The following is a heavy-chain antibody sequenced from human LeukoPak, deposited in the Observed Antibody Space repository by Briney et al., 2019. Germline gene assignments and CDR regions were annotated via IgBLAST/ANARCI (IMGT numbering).Heavy chain of an antibody. CDR2: INHSGST. V-gene: IGHV4-34*01. D-gene: IGHD6-13*01. CDR1: GGSFSGYY. Sequence: SETLSLTCAVYGGSFSGYYWSWIRQPPGKGLEWIGEINHSGSTNYNPSLKSRVTISVDTSKNQFSLKLSSVTAADTAVYYCAGDSRSSWLYYYGMDVWGQGTTVTVSS. J-gene: IGHJ6*02. CDR3: AGDSRSSWLYYYGMDV.